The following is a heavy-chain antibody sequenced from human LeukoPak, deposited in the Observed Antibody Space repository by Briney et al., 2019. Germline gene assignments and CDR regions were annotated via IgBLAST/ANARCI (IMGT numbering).Heavy chain of an antibody. CDR2: IYYSGST. CDR3: ARDLGQYYDTSDNWFDP. D-gene: IGHD3-22*01. CDR1: GESISGFY. J-gene: IGHJ5*02. V-gene: IGHV4-59*01. Sequence: PSETLSLTCTVSGESISGFYWTWIRQPPGKGLEWIGYIYYSGSTNYNPSLKSRVTISVDTSKNQFSLKLSSVTAADTAVYYCARDLGQYYDTSDNWFDPWGQGTLVTVSS.